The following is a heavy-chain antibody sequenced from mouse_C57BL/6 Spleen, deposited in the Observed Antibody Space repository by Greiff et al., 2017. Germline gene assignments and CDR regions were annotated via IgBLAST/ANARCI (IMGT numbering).Heavy chain of an antibody. CDR1: GFTFNTYA. Sequence: EVKLVESGGGLVQPKGSLKLSCAASGFTFNTYAMHWVRQAPGKGLEWVARIRSKSSNYATYYADSVKDRFTISRDASQSMLYLQMNNLQTEDTAMYYCVRDGRDYDYDEGWFAYWGQGTLVTVSA. CDR3: VRDGRDYDYDEGWFAY. CDR2: IRSKSSNYAT. D-gene: IGHD2-4*01. V-gene: IGHV10-3*01. J-gene: IGHJ3*01.